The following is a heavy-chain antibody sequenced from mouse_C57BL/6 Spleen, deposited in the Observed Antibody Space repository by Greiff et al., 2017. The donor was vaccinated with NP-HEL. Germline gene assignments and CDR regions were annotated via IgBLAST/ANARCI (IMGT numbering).Heavy chain of an antibody. CDR1: GYTFTDYN. CDR3: ARDYDGSSYDFDY. V-gene: IGHV1-22*01. J-gene: IGHJ2*01. CDR2: INPNNGGT. Sequence: VQLQQSGPELVKPGASVKMSCKASGYTFTDYNMHWVKQSHGKSLEWIGYINPNNGGTSYNQKFKGKATLTVNKSSSTAYMELRSLTSEDSAVYYCARDYDGSSYDFDYWGQGTTLTVSS. D-gene: IGHD1-1*01.